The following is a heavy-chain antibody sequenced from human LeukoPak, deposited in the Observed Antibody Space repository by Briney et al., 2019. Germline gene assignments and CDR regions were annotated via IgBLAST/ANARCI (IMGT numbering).Heavy chain of an antibody. CDR2: IYPGDSDT. CDR3: ARQLGRLQPLSM. V-gene: IGHV5-51*01. Sequence: GESLKISCKGSGYSFTAYWIGRVRQMPGKGLEWMGIIYPGDSDTRYSPSFQGQVTISVDKSINTAYLEWSSLKASDTAMYYCARQLGRLQPLSMWGQGTMVTVSS. D-gene: IGHD5-24*01. J-gene: IGHJ3*02. CDR1: GYSFTAYW.